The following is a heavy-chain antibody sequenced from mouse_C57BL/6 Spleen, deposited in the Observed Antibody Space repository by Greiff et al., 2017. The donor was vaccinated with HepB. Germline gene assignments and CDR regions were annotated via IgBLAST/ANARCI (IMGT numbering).Heavy chain of an antibody. CDR2: IYPGDGDT. CDR3: ARRNGNYYAMDY. CDR1: GYAFSSYW. D-gene: IGHD2-1*01. J-gene: IGHJ4*01. Sequence: QVQLQQSGAELVKPGASVKISCKASGYAFSSYWMNWVKQRPGKGLEWIGQIYPGDGDTNYNGKFKGKATLTADKSSSTAYMQLSSLTSEDSAVYFCARRNGNYYAMDYWGQGTSVTVSS. V-gene: IGHV1-80*01.